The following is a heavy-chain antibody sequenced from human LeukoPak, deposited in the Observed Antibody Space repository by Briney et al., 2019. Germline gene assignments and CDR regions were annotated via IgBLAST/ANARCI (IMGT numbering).Heavy chain of an antibody. CDR3: ARQWVIAYCGGDCYYFYY. CDR2: IILIFGTA. CDR1: GGTFSSYA. V-gene: IGHV1-69*05. Sequence: SVTVSCKASGGTFSSYAIIWVRQAPGQGLEWMGGIILIFGTANYAQKFQGRVTITTDESTSTAYMELSSLRCEDTAVYYCARQWVIAYCGGDCYYFYYWGERNLFTVSS. D-gene: IGHD2-21*02. J-gene: IGHJ4*02.